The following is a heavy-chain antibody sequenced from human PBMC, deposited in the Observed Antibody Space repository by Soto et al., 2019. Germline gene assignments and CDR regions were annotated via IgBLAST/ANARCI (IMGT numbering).Heavy chain of an antibody. J-gene: IGHJ6*04. D-gene: IGHD3-9*01. Sequence: QVQLQQWGAGLLKPSETLSLTCAVYGGSLSGHYWSWIRQPPGQGLEWIGEVNHSRTTNYNPSLKSRVTISVDSSKNQISLKLSSVTAADTAVYYCARGRSISWVLRNFDTYVMDVWGKGITVTVSS. CDR1: GGSLSGHY. CDR2: VNHSRTT. V-gene: IGHV4-34*01. CDR3: ARGRSISWVLRNFDTYVMDV.